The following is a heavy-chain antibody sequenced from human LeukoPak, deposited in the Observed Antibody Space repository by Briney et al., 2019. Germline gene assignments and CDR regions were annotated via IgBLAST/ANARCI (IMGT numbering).Heavy chain of an antibody. J-gene: IGHJ5*02. CDR3: ARGDDLLTGSYDWFNP. D-gene: IGHD3-9*01. Sequence: SETLSLTCAVSGVSMNNNYWAWIRQSPGGKLEWIGSMSFSGSATYNPSLNRRVSISVDSSKNQFSLDLTSLTAADTAVYYCARGDDLLTGSYDWFNPWGQGTLVIVSS. V-gene: IGHV4-4*09. CDR2: MSFSGSA. CDR1: GVSMNNNY.